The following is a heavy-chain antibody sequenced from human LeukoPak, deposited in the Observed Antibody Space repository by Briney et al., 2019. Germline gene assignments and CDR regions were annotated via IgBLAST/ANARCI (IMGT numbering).Heavy chain of an antibody. V-gene: IGHV3-23*01. D-gene: IGHD6-6*01. CDR3: ARLTQLARGRY. Sequence: PGGSLRLSCAASGFTFSSYTMSWVRQAPGKGLERVSTITTSDGNTYYADSVKGRFTVSRDNSKNTLYLQMSSLRAKDTAVYYCARLTQLARGRYWGQGTLVTVSS. CDR1: GFTFSSYT. J-gene: IGHJ4*02. CDR2: ITTSDGNT.